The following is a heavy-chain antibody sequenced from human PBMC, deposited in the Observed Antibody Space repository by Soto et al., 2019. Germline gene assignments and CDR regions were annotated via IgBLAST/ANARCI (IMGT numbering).Heavy chain of an antibody. D-gene: IGHD6-19*01. Sequence: QVQLVESGGGVVQPGRSLRLSCAASGFTFSSYGMHWVRQAPGKGLEWVAVISYDGSNKYYADSVKGRFTISSDNSKNTRYLQMNSLRAEDTAVYYCANGSFSGWSPDYWGQGTLVTVSS. V-gene: IGHV3-30*18. CDR3: ANGSFSGWSPDY. CDR1: GFTFSSYG. J-gene: IGHJ4*02. CDR2: ISYDGSNK.